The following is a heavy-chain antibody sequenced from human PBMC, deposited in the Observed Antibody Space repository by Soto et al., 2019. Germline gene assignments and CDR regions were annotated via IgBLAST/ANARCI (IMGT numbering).Heavy chain of an antibody. D-gene: IGHD2-8*02. Sequence: QVQLQQWGAGLLKPSEHLSLTCAVYGGSLSGYYWTWIRQPPGTGLEWIGEINHSGSTNYNPSLKSRVTISVDTSKNQFSLKLASVTAADAAVYYCARDKITGLFDYWGQGTLFTVSS. V-gene: IGHV4-34*01. CDR3: ARDKITGLFDY. CDR2: INHSGST. CDR1: GGSLSGYY. J-gene: IGHJ4*02.